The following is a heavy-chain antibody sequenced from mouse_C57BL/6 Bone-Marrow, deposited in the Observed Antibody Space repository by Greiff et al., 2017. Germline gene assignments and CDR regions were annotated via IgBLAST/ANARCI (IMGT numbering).Heavy chain of an antibody. CDR1: GFNIKDDY. CDR3: TTYFYGSSYGAMDY. CDR2: IDPENGDT. J-gene: IGHJ4*01. Sequence: EVQLQQSGAELVRPGASVKLSCTASGFNIKDDYMHWVKQRPEQGLEWIGWIDPENGDTEYASKFQGKATITADTSSNTAYLQLSSLTSEDTAVYYCTTYFYGSSYGAMDYWGQGTSGTVSS. V-gene: IGHV14-4*01. D-gene: IGHD1-1*01.